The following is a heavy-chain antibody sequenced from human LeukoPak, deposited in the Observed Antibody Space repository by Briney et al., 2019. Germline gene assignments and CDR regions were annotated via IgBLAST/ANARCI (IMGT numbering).Heavy chain of an antibody. CDR1: GFNFTYYA. J-gene: IGHJ4*02. D-gene: IGHD1-1*01. CDR2: VSYDGNDG. Sequence: GGSLRLSCIGSGFNFTYYAIYWVRQAPGKGLEWVAVVSYDGNDGYYADSVKGRFIISRDNSQNTVTLQMNNLRVDDTAIYYCAKLAWNDGSYYFDYWGQGTLVTVSS. V-gene: IGHV3-30*18. CDR3: AKLAWNDGSYYFDY.